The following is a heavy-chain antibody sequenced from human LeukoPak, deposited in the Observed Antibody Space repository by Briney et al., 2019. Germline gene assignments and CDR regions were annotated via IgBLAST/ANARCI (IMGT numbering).Heavy chain of an antibody. CDR3: ARVRGLGVIPPYLDP. CDR1: GPSVISDR. D-gene: IGHD3-16*02. V-gene: IGHV4-59*02. Sequence: PSHSLSPAWTVAGPSVISDRSGWVRHQPKGWIEWIGCTYHRGSTNYNSSLNRRATISVDTYNNHFSLKLTSVTDADTAVYYCARVRGLGVIPPYLDPWGQGTLVTVSS. CDR2: TYHRGST. J-gene: IGHJ5*02.